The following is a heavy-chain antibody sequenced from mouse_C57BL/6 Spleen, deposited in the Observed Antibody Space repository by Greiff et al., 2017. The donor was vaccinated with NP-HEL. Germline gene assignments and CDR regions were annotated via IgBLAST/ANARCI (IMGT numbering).Heavy chain of an antibody. CDR1: GFSFNTYA. J-gene: IGHJ3*01. CDR3: VRPLYDYYAWFAY. V-gene: IGHV10-1*01. D-gene: IGHD2-4*01. CDR2: IRSKSNNDAT. Sequence: DVKLQESGGGLVQPKGSLKLSCAASGFSFNTYAMNWVRQAPGKGLEWVARIRSKSNNDATYYADSVKDRFTISRDDTESMLYLQMNNLKTEDTAMYYCVRPLYDYYAWFAYWGQGTLVTVSA.